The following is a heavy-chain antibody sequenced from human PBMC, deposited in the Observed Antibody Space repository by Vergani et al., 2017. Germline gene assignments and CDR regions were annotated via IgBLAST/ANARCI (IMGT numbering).Heavy chain of an antibody. CDR1: GDSISSGNYY. CDR3: ARGTFLHAFDN. CDR2: IYSSGST. V-gene: IGHV4-61*02. Sequence: QVQLQESGPGLLKPSQTLSPTCSVAGDSISSGNYYWNWIRQPAGKGLEWMGRIYSSGSTSYNPSIKSRITMSLDTSKNQFSLSLSSVTAADTAVYYCARGTFLHAFDNWGQGTVVTVSS. J-gene: IGHJ3*02. D-gene: IGHD1-26*01.